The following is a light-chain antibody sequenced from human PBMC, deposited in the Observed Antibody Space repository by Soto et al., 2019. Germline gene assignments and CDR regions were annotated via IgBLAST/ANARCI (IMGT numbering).Light chain of an antibody. CDR3: HQRSTWPLFT. J-gene: IGKJ4*01. CDR2: YAS. Sequence: VLTQSPATLSLSPGETATLSCRASQTVSRYLAWYQQKPGQAPRLLIYYASNRATGIPARFSGSGSGTEYTLTIISLEPEDFAVYYCHQRSTWPLFTFGGGTKVEI. V-gene: IGKV3-11*01. CDR1: QTVSRY.